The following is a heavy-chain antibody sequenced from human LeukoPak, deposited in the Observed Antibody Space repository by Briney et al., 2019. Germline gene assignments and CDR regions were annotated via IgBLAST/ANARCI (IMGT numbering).Heavy chain of an antibody. CDR3: AKDPTHYRVWDYYETIGLSY. CDR1: GFTFSSYG. J-gene: IGHJ4*02. V-gene: IGHV3-30*02. Sequence: GSLRLSCAASGFTFSSYGMHWVRQAPGKGLEWVAFIRYDGSNKYYAYSVKGRFTISRDNSKNTLNLQINSLRADDTAVYYCAKDPTHYRVWDYYETIGLSYWGQGTLVTVSS. CDR2: IRYDGSNK. D-gene: IGHD3-22*01.